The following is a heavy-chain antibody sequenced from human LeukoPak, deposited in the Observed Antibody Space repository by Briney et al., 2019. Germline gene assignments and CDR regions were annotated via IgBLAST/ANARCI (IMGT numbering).Heavy chain of an antibody. CDR2: INPNSGGT. CDR3: ASRGAIVLMVYASDEFDY. Sequence: GASVKVSCKASGYTFTGYYMHWVRQAPGQGLEWMGRINPNSGGTNYAQKFQGRVTMTRDTSISTAYMELSRLRSDDTAVYYCASRGAIVLMVYASDEFDYWGQGTLVTVSS. D-gene: IGHD2-8*01. J-gene: IGHJ4*02. CDR1: GYTFTGYY. V-gene: IGHV1-2*06.